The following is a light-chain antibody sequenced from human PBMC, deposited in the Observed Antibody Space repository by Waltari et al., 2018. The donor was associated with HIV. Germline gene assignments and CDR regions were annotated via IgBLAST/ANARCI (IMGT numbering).Light chain of an antibody. CDR1: ELANQY. Sequence: SSDLTQARSVSVSPGQTASITCSGHELANQYVHWYREKAGQAPVLVIHRDNESPLGIPERISGSKSGILATLTISGVLAEDEADYFCQSAGSSGTSVIFGGGTTLTVL. CDR3: QSAGSSGTSVI. V-gene: IGLV3-25*03. J-gene: IGLJ2*01. CDR2: RDN.